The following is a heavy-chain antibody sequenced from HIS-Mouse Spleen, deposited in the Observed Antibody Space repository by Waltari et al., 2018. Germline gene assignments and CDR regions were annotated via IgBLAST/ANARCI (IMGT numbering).Heavy chain of an antibody. V-gene: IGHV4-39*07. CDR3: AREIPYSSSWYDWYFDL. J-gene: IGHJ2*01. D-gene: IGHD6-13*01. CDR1: GGSISSSSYY. CDR2: IYYSGST. Sequence: QLQLQESGPGLVKPSETLSLTCTVSGGSISSSSYYWGWIRQPPGKGLEWIGSIYYSGSTSYNPSLKSRVTISVDTSKNQFSLKLSSGTAADTAVYYWAREIPYSSSWYDWYFDLWGRGTLVTVSS.